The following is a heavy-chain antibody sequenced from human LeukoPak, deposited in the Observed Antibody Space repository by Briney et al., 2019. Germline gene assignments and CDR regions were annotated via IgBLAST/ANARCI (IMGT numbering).Heavy chain of an antibody. V-gene: IGHV3-30*02. D-gene: IGHD2-2*01. CDR3: AKTEVPPSMWGKYYYYYYMEV. J-gene: IGHJ6*03. CDR1: GFTFSHSG. Sequence: GGSLRLSCTASGFTFSHSGMHWVRQAPGKGLEWVEFIRFDGSNKFYANSVKGRFTISRNNSMNTLYLQMNSLTAEDTAIYYCAKTEVPPSMWGKYYYYYYMEVWGKGTTVTVSS. CDR2: IRFDGSNK.